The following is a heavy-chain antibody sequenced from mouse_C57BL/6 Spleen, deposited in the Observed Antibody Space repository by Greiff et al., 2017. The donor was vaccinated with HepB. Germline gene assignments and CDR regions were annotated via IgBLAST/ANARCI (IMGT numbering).Heavy chain of an antibody. CDR1: GYSFTDYN. V-gene: IGHV1-39*01. D-gene: IGHD1-1*01. J-gene: IGHJ2*01. CDR3: ARSVYYYSRNAFDD. CDR2: IYPNYGTT. Sequence: EVQLQQSGPELVKPGASVKISCKASGYSFTDYNMNWVKQSNGKSLEWIGVIYPNYGTTSYNQKFKGKATLTVDKSSSTAYMQLNSLTSEDSAVYYCARSVYYYSRNAFDDWGKGTTLTVSS.